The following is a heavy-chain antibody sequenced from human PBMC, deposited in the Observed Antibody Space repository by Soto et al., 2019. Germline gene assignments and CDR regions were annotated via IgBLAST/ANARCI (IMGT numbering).Heavy chain of an antibody. V-gene: IGHV4-34*01. CDR3: ARGSNSSGYYRKLYYFDY. D-gene: IGHD3-22*01. CDR1: GGSFSGYY. CDR2: INHSGST. J-gene: IGHJ4*02. Sequence: SETLSLTCAVYGGSFSGYYWSWIRQPPGKGLEWIGEINHSGSTNYNPSLKSRVTISVDTSKNQFSLKLSSVTAADTAVYYCARGSNSSGYYRKLYYFDYWGQGTLVTVSS.